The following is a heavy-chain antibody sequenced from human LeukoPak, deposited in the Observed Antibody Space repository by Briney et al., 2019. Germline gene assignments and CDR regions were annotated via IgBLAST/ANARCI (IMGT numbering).Heavy chain of an antibody. CDR1: GFTFSSYA. Sequence: PGGSLRLSCAASGFTFSSYAMSWVRQAPGKGLEWVSGISWNSGSIGYADSVKGRFTISRDNAKNSLYLQMNSLRAEDTALYYCAKGYDYGDSNWYFDLWGRGTLVTVSS. J-gene: IGHJ2*01. V-gene: IGHV3-9*01. CDR3: AKGYDYGDSNWYFDL. CDR2: ISWNSGSI. D-gene: IGHD4-17*01.